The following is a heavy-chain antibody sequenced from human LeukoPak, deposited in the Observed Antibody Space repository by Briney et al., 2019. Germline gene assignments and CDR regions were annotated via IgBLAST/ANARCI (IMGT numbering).Heavy chain of an antibody. CDR3: AKMVRETYTISSYFDY. Sequence: GGSLRLSFAASRFTFSGYAMSWVRQAPGKGLGSVSVISSSGAGTYNADSVKGRFTISRDNSKNTLYLHMHSLTAADTAVYYCAKMVRETYTISSYFDYWGQGTLVTVSS. CDR2: ISSSGAGT. CDR1: RFTFSGYA. D-gene: IGHD2-8*01. V-gene: IGHV3-23*01. J-gene: IGHJ4*02.